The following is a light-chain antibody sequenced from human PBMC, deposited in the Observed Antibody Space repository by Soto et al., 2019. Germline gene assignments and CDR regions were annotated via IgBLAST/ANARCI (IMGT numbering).Light chain of an antibody. CDR1: QSLLHINGYYY. CDR3: MQSRQTPWT. CDR2: LGS. Sequence: DIVMTQSPVSLPVTPGEPASISCRSSQSLLHINGYYYLDWYLQKPGQSPQLLIYLGSIRASGVPDRFSGSASGTDFTLKISRLEAEDAGVYYCMQSRQTPWTFGQGTRVEIK. V-gene: IGKV2-28*01. J-gene: IGKJ1*01.